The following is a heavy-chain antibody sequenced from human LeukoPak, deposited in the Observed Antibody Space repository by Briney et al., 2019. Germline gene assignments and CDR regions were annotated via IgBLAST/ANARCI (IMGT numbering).Heavy chain of an antibody. CDR3: VSPRGFSYGYFDY. V-gene: IGHV4-59*08. CDR2: IYYSGSS. Sequence: KPSETLSLSCTVSGGSISSYHWSWIRQPPGKGLEWIGNIYYSGSSNYNPSLKSRVTISADTSKNQFSLTLGSVSATDTAVYYCVSPRGFSYGYFDYWGQGTLVTVSS. CDR1: GGSISSYH. J-gene: IGHJ4*02. D-gene: IGHD5-18*01.